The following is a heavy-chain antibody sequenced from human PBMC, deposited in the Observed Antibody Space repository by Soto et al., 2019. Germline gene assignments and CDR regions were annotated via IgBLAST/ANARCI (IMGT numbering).Heavy chain of an antibody. D-gene: IGHD3-10*01. Sequence: GGPLRLSCTASGFTFGDYAMSWVRQAPGKGLEWVGFIRSKAYGGTADYAASVEGRFTISRDDSKSIAYLQMNSLKTEDTAVYFCTRDQPITPWGQGTMVTVSS. V-gene: IGHV3-49*04. CDR1: GFTFGDYA. CDR2: IRSKAYGGTA. J-gene: IGHJ3*01. CDR3: TRDQPITP.